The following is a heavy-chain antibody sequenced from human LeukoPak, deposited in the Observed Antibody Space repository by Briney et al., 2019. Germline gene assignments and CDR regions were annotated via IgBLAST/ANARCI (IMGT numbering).Heavy chain of an antibody. V-gene: IGHV3-23*01. Sequence: PGGSLRLSCAASGFTFSNYAMSWVRQTPEKGLEWASAITDSGGDTYHADSVEGRFSISRDNSKNILYMEMNSLRVEDTAMYYCAKGSRSSRPYYFDFWGQGTLVTVSS. D-gene: IGHD6-6*01. CDR2: ITDSGGDT. CDR1: GFTFSNYA. J-gene: IGHJ4*02. CDR3: AKGSRSSRPYYFDF.